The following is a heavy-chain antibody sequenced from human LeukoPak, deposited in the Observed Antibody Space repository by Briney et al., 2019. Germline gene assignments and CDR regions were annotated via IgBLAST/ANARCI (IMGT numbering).Heavy chain of an antibody. CDR2: ISGSGGST. CDR1: GFTFSSYG. V-gene: IGHV3-23*01. D-gene: IGHD3-10*01. Sequence: GGSLRLSCAASGFTFSSYGMSWVRQAPGKGLEWVSAISGSGGSTYYADSVKGRFTISRDNSKNTLYLQMNSLRAEDTAVYYCAKGRITMVRGVLAPFDYWGQGTLVTVSS. CDR3: AKGRITMVRGVLAPFDY. J-gene: IGHJ4*02.